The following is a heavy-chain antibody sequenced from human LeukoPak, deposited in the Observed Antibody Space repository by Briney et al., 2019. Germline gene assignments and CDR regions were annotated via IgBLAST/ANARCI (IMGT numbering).Heavy chain of an antibody. D-gene: IGHD3-22*01. CDR2: ISGSGGST. CDR1: GFTFSSYA. J-gene: IGHJ4*02. V-gene: IGHV3-23*01. Sequence: GGSLRLSCAASGFTFSSYAMSWVRQAPGKGLEWVSAISGSGGSTYYADSVKGRFTISRDNSKNTLYLQMNSLRAEDTAVYYCAKRGDYYDSSGYPYYLDYWGQGTLVTVSS. CDR3: AKRGDYYDSSGYPYYLDY.